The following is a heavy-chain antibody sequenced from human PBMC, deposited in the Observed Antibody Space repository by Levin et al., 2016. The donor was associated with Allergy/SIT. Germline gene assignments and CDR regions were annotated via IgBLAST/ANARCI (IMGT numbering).Heavy chain of an antibody. CDR3: ARDGAAAGYDAFDI. CDR2: IIPIFGTA. J-gene: IGHJ3*02. Sequence: VRQAPGQGLEWMGGIIPIFGTANYAQKFQGRVTITADKSTSTAYMELSSLRSEDTAVYYCARDGAAAGYDAFDIWGQGTMVTVSS. V-gene: IGHV1-69*06. D-gene: IGHD6-13*01.